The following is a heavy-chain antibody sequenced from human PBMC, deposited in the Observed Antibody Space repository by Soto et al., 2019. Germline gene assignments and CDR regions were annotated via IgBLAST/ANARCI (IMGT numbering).Heavy chain of an antibody. J-gene: IGHJ4*02. CDR1: GGSISSSSYY. V-gene: IGHV4-39*01. Sequence: SETLSLTCTVSGGSISSSSYYWGWIRQPPGKGLEWIGSIYYSGSTYYNPSLKSRVTISVDTSKNQFSLKLSSVTAADTAVYYCARRLAYDILTGYYPYYFDYWGQGTLVTVAS. CDR2: IYYSGST. CDR3: ARRLAYDILTGYYPYYFDY. D-gene: IGHD3-9*01.